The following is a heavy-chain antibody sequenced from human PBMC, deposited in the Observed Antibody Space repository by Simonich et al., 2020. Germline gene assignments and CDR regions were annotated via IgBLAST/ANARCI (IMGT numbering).Heavy chain of an antibody. V-gene: IGHV3-30*07. Sequence: GGGVVQPGRSLRLSCAASGFTFSSYAMHWVPQAPGKGLEWVAVISYDGSNKYYADSVKGRFTISRDNSKNTLYLQMNSLRAEDTAVYYCARDLGSSYYFDYWGQGTLVTVSS. J-gene: IGHJ4*02. D-gene: IGHD6-6*01. CDR3: ARDLGSSYYFDY. CDR1: GFTFSSYA. CDR2: ISYDGSNK.